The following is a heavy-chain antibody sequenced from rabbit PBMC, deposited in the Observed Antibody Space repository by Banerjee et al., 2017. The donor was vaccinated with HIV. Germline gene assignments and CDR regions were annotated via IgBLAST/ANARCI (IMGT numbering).Heavy chain of an antibody. J-gene: IGHJ3*01. CDR2: ITTNSGRT. CDR3: ARGSSYLTRLDL. V-gene: IGHV1S45*01. Sequence: QEQLVESGGGLVQPEGSLTLTCTASGFTLSRYWMCWVRQAPGKGLEWIGCITTNSGRTYDASWAKGRFTISKTPSTTVTLQMTSLTAADTATYFCARGSSYLTRLDLWGQGTLVTDS. D-gene: IGHD5-1*01. CDR1: GFTLSRYW.